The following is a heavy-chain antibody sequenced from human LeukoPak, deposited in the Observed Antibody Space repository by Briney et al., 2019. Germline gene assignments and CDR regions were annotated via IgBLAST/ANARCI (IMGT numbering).Heavy chain of an antibody. Sequence: PGGSLRLSCAASGFTFSSYEMNWVRQAPGKGLEWVSYISSSGSTIYYADSVKGRFTISRDNAKNSLYLQMNSLRAEDTAVYYCAHTAMVEAFDIWGQGTMVTVSS. V-gene: IGHV3-48*03. D-gene: IGHD5-18*01. CDR1: GFTFSSYE. CDR2: ISSSGSTI. J-gene: IGHJ3*02. CDR3: AHTAMVEAFDI.